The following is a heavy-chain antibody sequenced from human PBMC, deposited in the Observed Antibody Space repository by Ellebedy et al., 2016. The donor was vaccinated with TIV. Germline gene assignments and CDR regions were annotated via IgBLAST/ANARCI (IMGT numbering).Heavy chain of an antibody. CDR3: AKELGRVGRSWFDP. Sequence: PGGSLRLSCAASGFTFSDFAMTRVRQAPGKGLEWVSTTSDSGGSTYYADSVKGRFTISRDNSERTLYLQMNSLRAEDTAVYYCAKELGRVGRSWFDPWGQGTLVTVSS. J-gene: IGHJ5*02. CDR1: GFTFSDFA. V-gene: IGHV3-23*01. D-gene: IGHD3-16*02. CDR2: TSDSGGST.